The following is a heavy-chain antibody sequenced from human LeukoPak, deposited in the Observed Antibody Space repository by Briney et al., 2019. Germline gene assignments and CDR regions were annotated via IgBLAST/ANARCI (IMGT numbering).Heavy chain of an antibody. Sequence: GGSLRLSCAASGFSFNNAWMTWVRQAPGKGLEWVGRIRGKTDGETTDYAAPVQGRFTISRDDSKDTLYLQMNSLRAEDTAVYYCAIFGVVIIHWMGYWGQGTLVTVSS. CDR2: IRGKTDGETT. CDR1: GFSFNNAW. CDR3: AIFGVVIIHWMGY. D-gene: IGHD3-3*01. J-gene: IGHJ4*02. V-gene: IGHV3-15*01.